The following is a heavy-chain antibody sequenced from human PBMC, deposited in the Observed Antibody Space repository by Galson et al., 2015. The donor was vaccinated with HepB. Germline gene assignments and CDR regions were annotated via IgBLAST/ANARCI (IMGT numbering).Heavy chain of an antibody. D-gene: IGHD3-10*01. CDR3: ARLDYGSGSEPDY. CDR2: ISYDGDNK. Sequence: SLRLSCAASGFTFSTYAIHWVRQAPGKGLEWMAVISYDGDNKYYADSVKGRFTISRDNSKNTLYLQMNSLRAEDTAVYYCARLDYGSGSEPDYWGQGTLVTVSS. CDR1: GFTFSTYA. J-gene: IGHJ4*02. V-gene: IGHV3-30-3*01.